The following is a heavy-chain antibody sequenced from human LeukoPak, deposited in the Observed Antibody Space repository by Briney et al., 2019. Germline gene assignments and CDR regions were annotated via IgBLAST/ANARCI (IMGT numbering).Heavy chain of an antibody. CDR2: VSSGGGTI. D-gene: IGHD4-17*01. V-gene: IGHV3-48*03. J-gene: IGHJ4*02. CDR3: ARGRVTGDYVRDFDY. Sequence: QSGGSLRLSCAASGFTFSSYEMNWVRQAPGKGLEWVSYVSSGGGTIFYADSVKGRFTISRDNAKNSLYLQMNSLRAEDTAVYYCARGRVTGDYVRDFDYWGQGTLVTVSS. CDR1: GFTFSSYE.